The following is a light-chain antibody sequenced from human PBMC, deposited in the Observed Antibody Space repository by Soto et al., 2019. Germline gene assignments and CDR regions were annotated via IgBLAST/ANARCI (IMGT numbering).Light chain of an antibody. CDR3: QQYGSSGT. V-gene: IGKV1-5*03. J-gene: IGKJ1*01. Sequence: VQMTQSPSTLSASVGYRVTITCRASQSISSWLAWYQQKPGKAPKLLIYKASSLESGVPSRFSGIGSGTDFTLTISRLEPEDFAVYYCQQYGSSGTFGQGTKVDIK. CDR1: QSISSW. CDR2: KAS.